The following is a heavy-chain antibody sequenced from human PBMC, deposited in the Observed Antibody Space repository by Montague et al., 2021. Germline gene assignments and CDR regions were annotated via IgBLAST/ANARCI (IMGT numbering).Heavy chain of an antibody. CDR3: ARRGRPMGLYHFDY. CDR2: IYYSGNS. CDR1: GASITSNIYY. Sequence: SETLSLTCTVSGASITSNIYYWGWIRQSPGKGLEWIGSIYYSGNSFYQPSLKSRITMAVDTSKNQFSLKPSSVTAADTAVYYCARRGRPMGLYHFDYWGQGTLVTVSS. J-gene: IGHJ4*02. D-gene: IGHD2-8*01. V-gene: IGHV4-39*07.